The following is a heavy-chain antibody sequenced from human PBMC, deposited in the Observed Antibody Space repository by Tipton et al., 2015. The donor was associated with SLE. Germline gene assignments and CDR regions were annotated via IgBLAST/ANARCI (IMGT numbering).Heavy chain of an antibody. D-gene: IGHD6-13*01. J-gene: IGHJ6*03. CDR3: ARAVKQQLVRTSKWVYYMDV. CDR1: GGSFTMYY. CDR2: INHSGST. Sequence: AVSGGSFTMYYWSWIRQSPGKGLEWIGEINHSGSTNYNPSLKARVTLSADTSKNQVSLKLGSVTAADTAVYYCARAVKQQLVRTSKWVYYMDVWGKGTTVTVSS. V-gene: IGHV4-34*01.